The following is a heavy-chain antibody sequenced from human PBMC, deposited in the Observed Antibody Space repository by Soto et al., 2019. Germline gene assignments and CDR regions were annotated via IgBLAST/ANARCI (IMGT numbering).Heavy chain of an antibody. CDR1: GFTFTSSA. D-gene: IGHD1-26*01. J-gene: IGHJ3*02. Sequence: GASVKVSCKASGFTFTSSAVQWVRQARGQRLEWIGWIVVGSGNTNYAQKFQERVTITRDMSTSTAYMELSRLRSDDTAVYYCASGSGSEDAFDIWGQGTMVTVSS. CDR2: IVVGSGNT. V-gene: IGHV1-58*01. CDR3: ASGSGSEDAFDI.